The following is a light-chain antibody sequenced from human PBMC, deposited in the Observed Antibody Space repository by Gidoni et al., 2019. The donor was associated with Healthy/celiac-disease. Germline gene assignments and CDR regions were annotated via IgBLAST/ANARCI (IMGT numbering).Light chain of an antibody. CDR3: QQYGSSPELT. CDR1: QSVSSSY. J-gene: IGKJ4*01. Sequence: EIVLSQSPGTLSLSPRERATLSCRASQSVSSSYLAWYQQKPGQAPRLLIYGASSRATGIPDRFSGSGSGTDFTLTISRLEPEDFAVYYCQQYGSSPELTFGGXTKVEIK. V-gene: IGKV3-20*01. CDR2: GAS.